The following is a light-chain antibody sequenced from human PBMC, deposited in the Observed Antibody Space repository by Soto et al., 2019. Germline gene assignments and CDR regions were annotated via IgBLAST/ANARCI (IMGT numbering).Light chain of an antibody. Sequence: DIVMTQSPLSLPVTPGEPASISCRSRQSLLHSNGYNYLDWYLQKPGXSPXVLIYLTSNRASGVPDRLSGSGSGTDFTLNIRRVEAEDVGVDDCMQALQTPQFCQGTKVDIK. V-gene: IGKV2-28*01. J-gene: IGKJ1*01. CDR1: QSLLHSNGYNY. CDR3: MQALQTPQ. CDR2: LTS.